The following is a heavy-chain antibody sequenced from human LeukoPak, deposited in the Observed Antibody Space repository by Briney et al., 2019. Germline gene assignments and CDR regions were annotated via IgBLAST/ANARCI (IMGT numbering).Heavy chain of an antibody. CDR3: ARGAPRWNDYVWGSYRQDDFDY. CDR2: INPNSGGT. CDR1: GYTFTGYY. V-gene: IGHV1-2*02. J-gene: IGHJ4*02. D-gene: IGHD3-16*02. Sequence: ASVKVSCKASGYTFTGYYMRWVRQAPGQGLEWMGWINPNSGGTNYAQKFQGRVTMTRDTSISTAYMELSRLRSDDTAVYYCARGAPRWNDYVWGSYRQDDFDYWGQGTLVTVSS.